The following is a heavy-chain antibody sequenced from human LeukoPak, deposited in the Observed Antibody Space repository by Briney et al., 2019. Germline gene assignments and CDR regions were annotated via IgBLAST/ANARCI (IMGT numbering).Heavy chain of an antibody. CDR2: MNPNSGNT. CDR1: GYTFTSYG. V-gene: IGHV1-8*03. CDR3: ARGRYCSSTSCYTKGVDY. Sequence: ASVKVSCKASGYTFTSYGINWVRQAPGQGLEWMGWMNPNSGNTGYAQKFQGRVTITRNTSISTAYMELSSLRSEDTAVYYCARGRYCSSTSCYTKGVDYWGQGTLVTVSS. D-gene: IGHD2-2*02. J-gene: IGHJ4*02.